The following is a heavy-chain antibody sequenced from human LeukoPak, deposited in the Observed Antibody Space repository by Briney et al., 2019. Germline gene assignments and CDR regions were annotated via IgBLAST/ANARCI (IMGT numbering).Heavy chain of an antibody. CDR1: GITVSSNY. CDR3: ARGLSGTYFALDY. D-gene: IGHD3-10*01. V-gene: IGHV3-23*01. CDR2: TSGSGSST. Sequence: PGGSLRLSCAVSGITVSSNYMSWVRQAPGKGLEWVSGTSGSGSSTYYADSVKGRFTISRDNSKNTLSLQMNSLRAEDTAVYYCARGLSGTYFALDYWGQGTRVTVSS. J-gene: IGHJ4*02.